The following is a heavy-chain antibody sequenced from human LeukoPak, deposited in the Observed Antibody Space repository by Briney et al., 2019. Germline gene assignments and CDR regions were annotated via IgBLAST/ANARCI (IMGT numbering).Heavy chain of an antibody. CDR1: GYTFTTYA. CDR2: IDAGNGNT. D-gene: IGHD5-18*01. Sequence: ASVKVSCTASGYTFTTYAMHWVRQAPGQRLEWMGWIDAGNGNTKYSQKFQGRVTFTTDTSASTAYMELSGLRSEDTAVYYCARVGSSSYGFGYWGQGTLLTVSS. CDR3: ARVGSSSYGFGY. J-gene: IGHJ4*02. V-gene: IGHV1-3*01.